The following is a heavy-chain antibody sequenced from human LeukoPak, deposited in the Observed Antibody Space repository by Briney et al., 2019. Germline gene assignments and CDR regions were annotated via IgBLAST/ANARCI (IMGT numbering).Heavy chain of an antibody. CDR3: ARDTSAVTYGDYDISYDY. J-gene: IGHJ4*02. CDR1: GGSISSYY. Sequence: SETLSLTCTVSGGSISSYYRSWIRQPAGKGLEWIGRIYTRGSTNYNPSLKSRVTMSVDTSKNQFSLKLSSVTAADTAVYYCARDTSAVTYGDYDISYDYWGQGTLVTVSS. D-gene: IGHD4-17*01. V-gene: IGHV4-4*07. CDR2: IYTRGST.